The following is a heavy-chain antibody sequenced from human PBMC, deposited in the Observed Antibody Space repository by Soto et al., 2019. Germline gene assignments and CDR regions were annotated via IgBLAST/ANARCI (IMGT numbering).Heavy chain of an antibody. CDR1: GFSLTQYW. CDR2: INEDGTKR. V-gene: IGHV3-7*01. D-gene: IGHD2-15*01. Sequence: EVQLVESGGGLVQSGGSRRLSCIASGFSLTQYWMSWVRQTPRKGLEWVAKINEDGTKRDYMESVEGRFTISRDNAKNSVSLQMNSLRADDTAVYFCTRWDGRCSGGSCFFDSWGQGTLVTVSS. CDR3: TRWDGRCSGGSCFFDS. J-gene: IGHJ4*02.